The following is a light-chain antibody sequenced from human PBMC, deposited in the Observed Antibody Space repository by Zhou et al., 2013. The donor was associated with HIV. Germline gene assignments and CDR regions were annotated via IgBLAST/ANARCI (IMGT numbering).Light chain of an antibody. CDR1: QSISSN. V-gene: IGKV3-15*01. CDR3: QQYDNWPPLT. CDR2: AAS. J-gene: IGKJ4*01. Sequence: EIVMTQSPDTLSVSPGERATLSCRASQSISSNLAWYQQKPGQAPRLLIYAASTRATGIPARFSGGGSGTEFTLTINSMQSEDFAVYYCQQYDNWPPLTFGGGTTVEIK.